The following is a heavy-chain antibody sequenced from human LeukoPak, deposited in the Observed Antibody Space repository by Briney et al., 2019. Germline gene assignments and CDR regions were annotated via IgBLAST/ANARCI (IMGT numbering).Heavy chain of an antibody. Sequence: ASVKVSCKAFGYSFTSHYMHWVRQAPGQGLEWLGLINPSGSSTLYAQKFQGRVTMTRDTSISTAYMELSRLRSDDTAVYYCAREGGYPRGTGISHPQFDYYYDSSGYQRGYWFDPWGQGTLVTVSS. D-gene: IGHD3-22*01. CDR3: AREGGYPRGTGISHPQFDYYYDSSGYQRGYWFDP. J-gene: IGHJ5*02. CDR1: GYSFTSHY. V-gene: IGHV1-46*01. CDR2: INPSGSST.